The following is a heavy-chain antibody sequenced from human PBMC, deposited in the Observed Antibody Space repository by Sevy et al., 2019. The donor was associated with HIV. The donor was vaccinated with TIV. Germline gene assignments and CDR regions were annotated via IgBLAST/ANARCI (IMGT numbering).Heavy chain of an antibody. V-gene: IGHV1-69*13. D-gene: IGHD3-10*01. CDR2: IIPIFGTA. CDR1: GGTFSSYA. J-gene: IGHJ4*02. Sequence: ASVKVSCKASGGTFSSYAISWVRQAPGQGLEWMGGIIPIFGTANYAQKFQGTVTITADESTSTAYMELSSLRSEDTAVYYSASAMVRGRTLDYWGQGTLVTVSS. CDR3: ASAMVRGRTLDY.